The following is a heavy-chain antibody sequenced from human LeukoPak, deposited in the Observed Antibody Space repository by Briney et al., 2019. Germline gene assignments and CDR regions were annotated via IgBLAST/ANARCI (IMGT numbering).Heavy chain of an antibody. CDR1: GFTFSSYG. J-gene: IGHJ4*02. D-gene: IGHD1-14*01. CDR3: AREGLIPRRGMAYYFDY. Sequence: GGSLRLSCAASGFTFSSYGMHWVRQAPGKGLEWVAFIRYDGSNKYYADSVKGRFTISRDNSKNTLYLQMNSLRAEDTAVYYCAREGLIPRRGMAYYFDYWGQGTLVTVSS. V-gene: IGHV3-30*02. CDR2: IRYDGSNK.